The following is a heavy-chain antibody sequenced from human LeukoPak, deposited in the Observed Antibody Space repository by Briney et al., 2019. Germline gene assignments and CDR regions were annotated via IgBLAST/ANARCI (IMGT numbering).Heavy chain of an antibody. V-gene: IGHV6-1*01. CDR1: GDSVSSNSAA. CDR3: ARASLSTGAEEEYLGYCTNGVCFYYFDY. CDR2: TYYRSKWYN. Sequence: SQTLSLTCAISGDSVSSNSAAWNWIRQSPSRGLEWLGRTYYRSKWYNDYAVSVKSRITSNPSTSKNQFSLQLNSGAHEDTAVYYCARASLSTGAEEEYLGYCTNGVCFYYFDYWGQGTLVTVSS. J-gene: IGHJ4*02. D-gene: IGHD2-8*01.